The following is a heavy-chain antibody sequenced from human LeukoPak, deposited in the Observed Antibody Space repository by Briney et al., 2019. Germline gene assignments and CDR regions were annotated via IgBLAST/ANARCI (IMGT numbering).Heavy chain of an antibody. V-gene: IGHV3-21*01. Sequence: GGSLRLSCAASGFTFSTYNMNWVRQAPGKGLEWVSSITSSSSYIYYADSVKGRFTISRDNAKNSLYLQMNSLRAEDTAVYYCARDPYSGGYGDYYYYYMDLWGQGTTVTISS. CDR2: ITSSSSYI. CDR1: GFTFSTYN. D-gene: IGHD1-26*01. J-gene: IGHJ6*03. CDR3: ARDPYSGGYGDYYYYYMDL.